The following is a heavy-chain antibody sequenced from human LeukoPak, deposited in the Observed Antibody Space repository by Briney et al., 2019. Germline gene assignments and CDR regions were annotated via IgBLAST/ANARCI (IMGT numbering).Heavy chain of an antibody. CDR1: GFTFSSYW. D-gene: IGHD5-24*01. CDR2: IRMDGGEQ. J-gene: IGHJ4*02. V-gene: IGHV3-7*01. CDR3: ARDKGYNSAY. Sequence: GGSLRLSCAASGFTFSSYWMTWVRQTPGKGLEWVANIRMDGGEQYYMDSVEGRFTISRDNAKNSLYLQMYSLRPEDTAVYYCARDKGYNSAYWGRGTLVTVTS.